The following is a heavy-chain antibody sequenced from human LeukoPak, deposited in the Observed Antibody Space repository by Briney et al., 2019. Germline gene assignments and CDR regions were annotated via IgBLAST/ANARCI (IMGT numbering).Heavy chain of an antibody. CDR3: AKATGDIGHFYLDS. V-gene: IGHV3-23*01. D-gene: IGHD2-21*02. J-gene: IGHJ4*02. CDR2: ITTTGGST. Sequence: GGSLRLSCAASGFIFRNYVMRWVRQAPGKRLAWVSTITTTGGSTDYADSVKGRFTISRDNSKNTLYLQMNSLRVEDTAVYYCAKATGDIGHFYLDSWGQGTLVTVSS. CDR1: GFIFRNYV.